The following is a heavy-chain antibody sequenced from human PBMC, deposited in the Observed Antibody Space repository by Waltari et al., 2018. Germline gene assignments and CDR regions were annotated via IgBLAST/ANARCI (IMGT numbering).Heavy chain of an antibody. J-gene: IGHJ4*02. CDR3: ARVGIVLMVYAIGHDY. Sequence: KPGASVKVSCKASGYTFTSYGISWVRQAPGQGLEWMGWISAYNGNTNYAQKLQGRVTMTTDTSTSTAYMELRSLRSDDTAVYYCARVGIVLMVYAIGHDYWGQGTLVTVSS. D-gene: IGHD2-8*01. CDR2: ISAYNGNT. V-gene: IGHV1-18*01. CDR1: GYTFTSYG.